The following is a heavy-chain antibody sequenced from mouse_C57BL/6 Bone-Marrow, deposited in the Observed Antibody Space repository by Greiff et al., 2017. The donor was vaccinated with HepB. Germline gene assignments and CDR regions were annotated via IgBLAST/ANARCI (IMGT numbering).Heavy chain of an antibody. D-gene: IGHD1-1*01. J-gene: IGHJ1*03. CDR1: GYAFSSSW. Sequence: QVQLQQSGPELVKPGASVKISCKASGYAFSSSWMNWVKQRPGKGLEWIGRIYPGDGDTNYNGKFKGKATLTADKSSSTAYMQLSSLTSEDSAVYFCARKDYYGSSPWYFDVWGTGTTVTVSS. CDR3: ARKDYYGSSPWYFDV. V-gene: IGHV1-82*01. CDR2: IYPGDGDT.